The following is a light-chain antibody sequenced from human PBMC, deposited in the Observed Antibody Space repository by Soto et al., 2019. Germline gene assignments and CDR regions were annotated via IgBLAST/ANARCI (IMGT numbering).Light chain of an antibody. J-gene: IGLJ2*01. V-gene: IGLV7-46*01. CDR3: LLSYNAARV. CDR2: DTS. CDR1: TGAVTSNHH. Sequence: QDVVTQEPSLTVSPGWTVTLTCGSSTGAVTSNHHPYWFQQKAGQAPRTLIYDTSNKHSWTPARFSGSLLGDKAALTLSGAQPEDEAQYYCLLSYNAARVFGGGTKLTVL.